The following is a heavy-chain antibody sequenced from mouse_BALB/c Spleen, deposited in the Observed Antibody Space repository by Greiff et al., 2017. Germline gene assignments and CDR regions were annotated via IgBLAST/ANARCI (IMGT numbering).Heavy chain of an antibody. D-gene: IGHD2-4*01. CDR3: TRMIPSYWYFDV. V-gene: IGHV1S81*02. CDR2: INPSNGGT. Sequence: QVQLQQSGAELVKPGASVKLSCKASGYTFTSYYMYWVKQRPGQGLEWIGEINPSNGGTNFNEKFKSKATLTVDKSSSTAYMQLSSLTSEDSAVYYCTRMIPSYWYFDVWGAGTTVTVSS. J-gene: IGHJ1*01. CDR1: GYTFTSYY.